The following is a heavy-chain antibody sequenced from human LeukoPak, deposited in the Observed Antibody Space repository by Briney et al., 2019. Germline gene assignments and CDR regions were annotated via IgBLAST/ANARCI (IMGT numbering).Heavy chain of an antibody. CDR1: GYTFTSYW. V-gene: IGHV5-51*01. J-gene: IGHJ5*02. Sequence: GASVKVSCKASGYTFTSYWIGWVRQMPGKGLEWMGIIYPGDSDTRYSPSFQGQVTISADKSISTAYLQWSSLKASDTAMYYCARGPTARAWGQGTLVTVSS. CDR3: ARGPTARA. CDR2: IYPGDSDT. D-gene: IGHD5-18*01.